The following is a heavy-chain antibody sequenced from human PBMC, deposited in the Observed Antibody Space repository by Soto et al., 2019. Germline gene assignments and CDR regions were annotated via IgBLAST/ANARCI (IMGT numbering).Heavy chain of an antibody. CDR3: ARMPIPATYYDFWSGYSYSYYGMDV. CDR1: GFSLSNARVG. D-gene: IGHD3-3*01. V-gene: IGHV2-26*01. J-gene: IGHJ6*02. Sequence: SGPTLVNPTETLTLTCTVSGFSLSNARVGVSWIRQPPGKALEWLAHIFSNDEKSYSTSLKSRLTISKDTSKSQVVLTMTKMDPVDTATYYCARMPIPATYYDFWSGYSYSYYGMDVWGPGPTVTVSS. CDR2: IFSNDEK.